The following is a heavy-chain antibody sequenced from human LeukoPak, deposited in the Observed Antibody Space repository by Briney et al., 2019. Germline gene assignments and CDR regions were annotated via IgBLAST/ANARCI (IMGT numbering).Heavy chain of an antibody. CDR1: GGSISSYY. CDR3: ARCRGGSSWYYGVYYYGMDV. V-gene: IGHV4-59*01. CDR2: IYYSGST. D-gene: IGHD6-13*01. Sequence: PSETLSLTCTVSGGSISSYYWSWIRQPPGKGLEWIGYIYYSGSTNYNPSLKSRVTISVDTSKNQFSLKLSSVTAADTAVYYCARCRGGSSWYYGVYYYGMDVWGQGTTVTVSS. J-gene: IGHJ6*02.